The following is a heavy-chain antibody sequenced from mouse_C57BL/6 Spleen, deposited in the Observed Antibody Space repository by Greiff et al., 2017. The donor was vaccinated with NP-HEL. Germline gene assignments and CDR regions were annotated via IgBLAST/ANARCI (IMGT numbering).Heavy chain of an antibody. V-gene: IGHV1-69*01. Sequence: VQLQQPGAELVMPGASVKLSCKASGYTFTSYWMHWVKQRPGQGLEWIGEIDPSDSYTNYNQKFKGKSTLTVDKSSSTAYMQLSSLTSEDSAVYYCARWGLGRVDYWGQGTTLTVSS. J-gene: IGHJ2*01. CDR2: IDPSDSYT. CDR3: ARWGLGRVDY. D-gene: IGHD4-1*01. CDR1: GYTFTSYW.